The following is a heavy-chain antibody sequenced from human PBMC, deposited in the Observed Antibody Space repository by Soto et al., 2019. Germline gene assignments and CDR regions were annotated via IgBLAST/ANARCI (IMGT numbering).Heavy chain of an antibody. V-gene: IGHV1-58*01. CDR1: GFTFTSSA. Sequence: RASVKVSCKASGFTFTSSAVQWVRQARGQRLEWIGWIVVGSGNTNYAQKFQERVTITRDMSTSTAYMELSSLRSEDTAVYYCAADSRAYSSSFNQAWGQGTLVTVSS. CDR2: IVVGSGNT. D-gene: IGHD6-6*01. CDR3: AADSRAYSSSFNQA. J-gene: IGHJ4*02.